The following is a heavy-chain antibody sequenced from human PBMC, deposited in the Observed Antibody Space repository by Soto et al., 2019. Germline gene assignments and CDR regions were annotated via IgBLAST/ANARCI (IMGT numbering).Heavy chain of an antibody. J-gene: IGHJ4*02. D-gene: IGHD3-3*01. V-gene: IGHV1-69*13. CDR2: IIPIFGTA. CDR3: ASRSTIFGVVIAPFDY. CDR1: GGTFSSYA. Sequence: SVKVSCKASGGTFSSYAISWVRQAPGQGLEWMGGIIPIFGTANYAQKFQGRVTITADESTSTAYMELSSLRSEDTAVYYCASRSTIFGVVIAPFDYWGQGTLVTVSS.